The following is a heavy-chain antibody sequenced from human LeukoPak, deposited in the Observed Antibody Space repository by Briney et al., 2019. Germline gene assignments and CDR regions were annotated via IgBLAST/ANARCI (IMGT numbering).Heavy chain of an antibody. CDR1: GFTFSSYG. J-gene: IGHJ6*03. CDR2: IRYDGSNK. Sequence: GGSLRLSCAASGFTFSSYGMHWVRQAPGKGLEWVAFIRYDGSNKYYADSVKGRFTISRDNSKNTVYLQMNSLRPEDTAVYYCAKDPWERTSADYYYYMDVWGKGTTVIVSS. CDR3: AKDPWERTSADYYYYMDV. V-gene: IGHV3-30*02. D-gene: IGHD1-26*01.